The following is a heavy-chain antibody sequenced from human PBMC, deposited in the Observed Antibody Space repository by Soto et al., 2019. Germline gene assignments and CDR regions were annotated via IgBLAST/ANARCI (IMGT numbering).Heavy chain of an antibody. Sequence: QVQLVESGGGVVQPGRSLRLSCAASGFTFSSYGMHWVRQAPGKGLEWVAVISYDGSNKYYADSVKGRFTISRDNSKNTLYLQMNSLRAEDTAVYYCAKDLADIFTGYYNDQGAFDIWGQGTMVTVSS. CDR1: GFTFSSYG. V-gene: IGHV3-30*18. CDR3: AKDLADIFTGYYNDQGAFDI. J-gene: IGHJ3*02. CDR2: ISYDGSNK. D-gene: IGHD3-9*01.